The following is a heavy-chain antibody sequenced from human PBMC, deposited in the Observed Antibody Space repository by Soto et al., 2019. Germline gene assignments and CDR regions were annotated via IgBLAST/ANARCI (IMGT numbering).Heavy chain of an antibody. Sequence: ASVKVSCKASGYTFTSYAMHLVRQAPGQRLEWMGWINAGNGNTKYSQKFQGRVTITRDTSASTAYMELSSLRSEDTAVYYCARDSGSGWYIQYYFDYWGQGTLVTVSS. CDR3: ARDSGSGWYIQYYFDY. D-gene: IGHD6-19*01. CDR2: INAGNGNT. CDR1: GYTFTSYA. J-gene: IGHJ4*02. V-gene: IGHV1-3*01.